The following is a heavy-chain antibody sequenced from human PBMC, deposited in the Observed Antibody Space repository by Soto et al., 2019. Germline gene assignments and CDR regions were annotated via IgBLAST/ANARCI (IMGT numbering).Heavy chain of an antibody. Sequence: QVQLQESGPGLVKPSGTLSLTCAVSGGSISSTNWWNWVRQPPGKGLEWIGEIDHSGSTNYNPSLKSRVTMSGDKPKNQFSLKLSSVTAADTAVYYCVRDSGNGWKDYWGQGTLVTVSS. D-gene: IGHD6-19*01. J-gene: IGHJ4*02. V-gene: IGHV4-4*02. CDR3: VRDSGNGWKDY. CDR2: IDHSGST. CDR1: GGSISSTNW.